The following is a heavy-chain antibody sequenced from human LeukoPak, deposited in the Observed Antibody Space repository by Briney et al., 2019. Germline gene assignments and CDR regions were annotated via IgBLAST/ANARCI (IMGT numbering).Heavy chain of an antibody. CDR3: AKVLTYYYDSSGSPFDY. CDR2: ISGSGGST. V-gene: IGHV3-23*01. CDR1: GFTFSSYA. D-gene: IGHD3-22*01. J-gene: IGHJ4*02. Sequence: GSLRLSCAASGFTFSSYAMSWVREAPGKGLEWVSAISGSGGSTYYADSVKGRFTISRDNSKNTLYLQMNSLRAEDTAVYYCAKVLTYYYDSSGSPFDYWGQGTLVTVSS.